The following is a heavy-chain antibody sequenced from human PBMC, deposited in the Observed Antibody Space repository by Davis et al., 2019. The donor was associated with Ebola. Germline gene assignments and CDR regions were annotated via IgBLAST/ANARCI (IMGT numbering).Heavy chain of an antibody. Sequence: MPSETLSLTCTVSGGSIISSSSYWGWIRQPPRKGLEWIGSIYYSGRANYNPSLKSRVTISVDTSKNQFFLKLSSVTAADTAVYYCARGKVKYGMDVWGRGTTVTVSS. CDR1: GGSIISSSSY. CDR2: IYYSGRA. V-gene: IGHV4-39*07. J-gene: IGHJ6*04. D-gene: IGHD2-21*01. CDR3: ARGKVKYGMDV.